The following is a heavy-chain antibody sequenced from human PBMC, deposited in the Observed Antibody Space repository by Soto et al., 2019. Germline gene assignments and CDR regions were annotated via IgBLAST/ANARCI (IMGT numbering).Heavy chain of an antibody. CDR2: ISKSDYT. CDR3: AERIDSSGYYQGY. Sequence: PGGSLSLSFTVSGFAFNNYGINWVRQAPGKGLEWVSSISKSDYTYYSDSVKGRFTISRDNSKNTLYLQMNSLRDEDTAVYYCAERIDSSGYYQGYWGQGTLVTVSS. D-gene: IGHD3-22*01. J-gene: IGHJ4*02. CDR1: GFAFNNYG. V-gene: IGHV3-21*01.